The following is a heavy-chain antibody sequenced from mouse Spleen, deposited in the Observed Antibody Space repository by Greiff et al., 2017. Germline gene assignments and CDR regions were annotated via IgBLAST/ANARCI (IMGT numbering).Heavy chain of an antibody. CDR1: GFTFSSYA. J-gene: IGHJ4*01. V-gene: IGHV5-4*01. CDR3: ARDGTIYYDYDEGYSYAMDY. CDR2: ISDGGSYT. D-gene: IGHD2-4*01. Sequence: EVKLMESGGGLVKPGGSLKLSCAASGFTFSSYAMSWVRQTPEKRLEWVATISDGGSYTYYPDNVKGRFTISRDNAKNNLYLQMSHLKSEDTAMYYCARDGTIYYDYDEGYSYAMDYWGQGTSVTVSS.